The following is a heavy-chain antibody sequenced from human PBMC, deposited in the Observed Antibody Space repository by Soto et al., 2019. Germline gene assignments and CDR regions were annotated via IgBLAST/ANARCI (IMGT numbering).Heavy chain of an antibody. J-gene: IGHJ4*02. CDR1: GGTFSSYT. Sequence: ASVKVSCKASGGTFSSYTISWVRQAPGQGLEWMGRIIPILGIANYAQKFQGRVTITADKSTSTAYMELSSLRSEDTAVYYCARPPSGYDGYSSGWYLDGWGQGTLVTVSS. CDR2: IIPILGIA. CDR3: ARPPSGYDGYSSGWYLDG. V-gene: IGHV1-69*02. D-gene: IGHD6-19*01.